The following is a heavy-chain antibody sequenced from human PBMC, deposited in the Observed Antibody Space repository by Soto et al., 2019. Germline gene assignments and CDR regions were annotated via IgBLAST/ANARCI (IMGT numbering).Heavy chain of an antibody. CDR3: ARARLSNGDPNIYFFYGLDV. Sequence: QVQLVQSGAEVKRPGSSVKVSCKASGDMFRNSAFTWVRQAPGQGLAWMGVIIPLFRKTDVAQKFQGRVNLTADESTSSLYMEVSSLTSEDTAVSYCARARLSNGDPNIYFFYGLDVWGQGTTITVSS. CDR2: IIPLFRKT. J-gene: IGHJ6*02. D-gene: IGHD3-10*01. CDR1: GDMFRNSA. V-gene: IGHV1-69*01.